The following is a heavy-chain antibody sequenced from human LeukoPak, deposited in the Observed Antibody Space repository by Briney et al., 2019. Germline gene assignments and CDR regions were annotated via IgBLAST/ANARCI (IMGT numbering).Heavy chain of an antibody. CDR3: AKGFTAEDAFDI. CDR2: ISYDGSNK. V-gene: IGHV3-30-3*01. Sequence: GGSLRLSCAASGFTFSSYAMHWVRQAPGKGLEWVAVISYDGSNKYYADSVKGRFTISRDNAKNSLYLQMNSLRAEDTALYYCAKGFTAEDAFDIWGQGTMATVSS. CDR1: GFTFSSYA. J-gene: IGHJ3*02.